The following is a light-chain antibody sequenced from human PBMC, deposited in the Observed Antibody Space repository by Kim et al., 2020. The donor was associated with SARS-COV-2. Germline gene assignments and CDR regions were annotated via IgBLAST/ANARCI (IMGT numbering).Light chain of an antibody. CDR1: DIVTKS. Sequence: PGDRATITCGGNDIVTKSVHWYRQKPGPAPTLVIYYDSGRPSVIPGRISGANSGNTATLTISRVEAEDEGDYYCQVWDNSRDHVVVFGGGTQLTVL. CDR2: YDS. CDR3: QVWDNSRDHVVV. V-gene: IGLV3-21*04. J-gene: IGLJ2*01.